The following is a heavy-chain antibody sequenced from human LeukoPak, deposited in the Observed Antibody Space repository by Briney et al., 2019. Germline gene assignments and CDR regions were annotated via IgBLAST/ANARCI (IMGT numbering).Heavy chain of an antibody. J-gene: IGHJ3*02. V-gene: IGHV3-23*01. Sequence: PGGSLRLSCAASGFTFSSYAMSWVRQAPGKGLEWVSAISGSGGSIYYADSVKGRFTISRDNSKNTLYLQMNSLRAEDTAVYYCAKGVVGATRNDAFDIWGQGTMVTVSS. D-gene: IGHD1-26*01. CDR1: GFTFSSYA. CDR3: AKGVVGATRNDAFDI. CDR2: ISGSGGSI.